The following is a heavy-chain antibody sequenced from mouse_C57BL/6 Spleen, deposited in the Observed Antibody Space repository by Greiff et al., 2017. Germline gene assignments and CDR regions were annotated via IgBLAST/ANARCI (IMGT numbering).Heavy chain of an antibody. CDR2: INPNNGGT. CDR3: ARSDDGYWGFAY. Sequence: VQLQQSGPELVKPGASVKISCKASGYTFTDYYMNWVKQSHGKSLEWIGDINPNNGGTSYNQKFKGKATLTVDKSSSTAYMELRSLTSEDAAFYYCARSDDGYWGFAYWGQGTLVTVSA. D-gene: IGHD2-3*01. J-gene: IGHJ3*01. V-gene: IGHV1-26*01. CDR1: GYTFTDYY.